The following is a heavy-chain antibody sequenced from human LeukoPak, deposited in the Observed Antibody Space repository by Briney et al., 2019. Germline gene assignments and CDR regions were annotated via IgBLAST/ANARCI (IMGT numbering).Heavy chain of an antibody. Sequence: PGGSLRLSCAASGFTFSSYGMHWVRQAPGKGLEWVAVISYDGSNKYYADFVKGRFTISRDNSKNTLYLQMNSLRAEDTAVYYCAKDSHDIWGQGTMVTVSS. V-gene: IGHV3-30*18. CDR1: GFTFSSYG. CDR3: AKDSHDI. J-gene: IGHJ3*02. CDR2: ISYDGSNK.